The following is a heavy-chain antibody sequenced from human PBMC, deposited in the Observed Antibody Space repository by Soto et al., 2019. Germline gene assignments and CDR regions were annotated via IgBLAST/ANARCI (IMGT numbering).Heavy chain of an antibody. CDR1: GFTFSSYA. J-gene: IGHJ3*02. Sequence: GGSLRLSCAASGFTFSSYAMSWVRQAPGKGLEWVSAISGSGGNTYYADSVKGRLTISRDNSKNTLYLQMNSLRAEDTAVYYCAKDRDIVVVVAADSAFDIWGQGTMVTVSS. D-gene: IGHD2-15*01. CDR3: AKDRDIVVVVAADSAFDI. CDR2: ISGSGGNT. V-gene: IGHV3-23*01.